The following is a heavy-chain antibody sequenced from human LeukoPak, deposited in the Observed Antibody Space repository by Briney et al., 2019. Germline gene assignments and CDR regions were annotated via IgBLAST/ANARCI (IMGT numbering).Heavy chain of an antibody. CDR3: AKLNDNYYYYGMDV. D-gene: IGHD1-1*01. V-gene: IGHV3-23*01. CDR2: ISGSGGST. CDR1: GFTFGKYW. Sequence: GGSLRLSCVASGFTFGKYWMSWVRQAPGKGLEWVSLISGSGGSTYYADSVKGRFTISRDNSKNTLYLQMNSLRAEDTAVYYCAKLNDNYYYYGMDVWGQGTTVTVSS. J-gene: IGHJ6*02.